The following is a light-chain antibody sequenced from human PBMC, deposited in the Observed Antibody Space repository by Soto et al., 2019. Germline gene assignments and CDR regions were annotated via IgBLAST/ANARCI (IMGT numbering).Light chain of an antibody. CDR1: QSISTW. J-gene: IGKJ2*01. CDR3: QQYNSYSPMYT. CDR2: DAS. Sequence: DIQMTQSPSTLSASVGDRVTITCRASQSISTWLAWYQQKPGKAPKLLIYDASSLESGVPSRFSGSGSGTEFTLNISSLQPDDFATYYCQQYNSYSPMYTFGQGTKLEIK. V-gene: IGKV1-5*01.